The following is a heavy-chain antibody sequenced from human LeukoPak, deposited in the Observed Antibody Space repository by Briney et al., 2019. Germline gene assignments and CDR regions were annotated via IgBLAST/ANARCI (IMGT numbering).Heavy chain of an antibody. Sequence: SVKVSCKASGYTFTSYDINWVRQATGQGLEWMGGIIPIFGTANYAQRFQDRVTITADESTSTAYMELNSLRSEDSAVYYCARAIVAVTTPNGAFDIWGQGTMVTVSS. V-gene: IGHV1-69*13. CDR3: ARAIVAVTTPNGAFDI. CDR1: GYTFTSYD. D-gene: IGHD4-11*01. CDR2: IIPIFGTA. J-gene: IGHJ3*02.